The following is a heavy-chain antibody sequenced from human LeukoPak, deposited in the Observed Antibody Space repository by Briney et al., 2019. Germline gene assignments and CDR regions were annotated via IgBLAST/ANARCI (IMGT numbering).Heavy chain of an antibody. J-gene: IGHJ4*02. V-gene: IGHV3-23*01. CDR2: ISGSGGSR. CDR3: AKLREWELPDLFDY. Sequence: GGSLRLSCAASGFTFSTYSMSWVRQAPGKGLEWVSGISGSGGSRFYTDSVKGRFTISRDNSKNTLYLQMNSLRAEDTAVYYCAKLREWELPDLFDYWGQGTLVTVSS. D-gene: IGHD1-26*01. CDR1: GFTFSTYS.